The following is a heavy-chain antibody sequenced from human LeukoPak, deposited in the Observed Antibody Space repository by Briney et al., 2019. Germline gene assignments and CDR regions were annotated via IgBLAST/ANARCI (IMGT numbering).Heavy chain of an antibody. V-gene: IGHV4-59*01. CDR2: MYYSGST. CDR1: GGSISSYY. CDR3: ARVYDYDSSVSDAFEI. D-gene: IGHD3-22*01. J-gene: IGHJ3*02. Sequence: SETLSLTCTVSGGSISSYYWSWIRQPPGKGLEWIGYMYYSGSTNYNPSLKSRVTISVDTSKNQFSLKLSSVTAADTAVYYCARVYDYDSSVSDAFEIWGRGTMVTVSS.